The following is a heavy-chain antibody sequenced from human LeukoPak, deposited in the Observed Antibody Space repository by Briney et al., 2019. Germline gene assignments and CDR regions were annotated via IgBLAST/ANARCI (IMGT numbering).Heavy chain of an antibody. J-gene: IGHJ5*02. CDR3: ARGRRSYDFWSGYYRNWFDP. CDR2: INHSGST. Sequence: TSETLSLTCAVYGGSFSGYYWSWIRQPPGKGLEWIGEINHSGSTNYNPSLKSRVTISVDTSKNQFSLKLSSATAADTAVYYCARGRRSYDFWSGYYRNWFDPWGQGTLVTVSS. V-gene: IGHV4-34*01. D-gene: IGHD3-3*01. CDR1: GGSFSGYY.